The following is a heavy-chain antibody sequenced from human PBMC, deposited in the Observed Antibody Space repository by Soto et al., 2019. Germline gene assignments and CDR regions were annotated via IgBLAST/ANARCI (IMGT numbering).Heavy chain of an antibody. V-gene: IGHV4-39*01. CDR3: GRHSSGCFDY. Sequence: QLQLQESGPGLVKPSETLSLTCSVSGDYVSNSRYYWGWIRQLPGKGLEWIGSIYYSGSTHCNPSLKSRVTISVDTSQNQFSLKLSSVTATDTAVYYCGRHSSGCFDYWGQGTLITVSS. D-gene: IGHD6-19*01. CDR2: IYYSGST. J-gene: IGHJ4*02. CDR1: GDYVSNSRYY.